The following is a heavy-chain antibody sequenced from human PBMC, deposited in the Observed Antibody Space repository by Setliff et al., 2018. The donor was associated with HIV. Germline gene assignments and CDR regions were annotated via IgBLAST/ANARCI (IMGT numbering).Heavy chain of an antibody. Sequence: ASVKVSCKASGYTFTDYYIQWVRQAPGQGLEWMGWINTNSGGTNYAQKFQGRVTMTRDTSISTAYLELSRLRSDDTAVYYCARGQGWYNWNDQAFDIWGQGTMVTVSS. CDR3: ARGQGWYNWNDQAFDI. CDR1: GYTFTDYY. J-gene: IGHJ3*02. CDR2: INTNSGGT. V-gene: IGHV1-2*02. D-gene: IGHD1-1*01.